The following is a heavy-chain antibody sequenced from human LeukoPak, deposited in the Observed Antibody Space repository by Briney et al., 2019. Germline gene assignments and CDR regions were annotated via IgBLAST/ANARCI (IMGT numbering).Heavy chain of an antibody. J-gene: IGHJ4*02. CDR2: ISSSSSYI. D-gene: IGHD1-1*01. CDR1: GFTFSSYS. CDR3: ARGDGTTLGY. Sequence: GGSLRLSCAASGFTFSSYSMNWVRQAPGKGLEWVSSISSSSSYIYYADSVKGRFTISRDNAKNPLYLQMNSLRAEDTAVYHCARGDGTTLGYWGQGTLVTVSS. V-gene: IGHV3-21*01.